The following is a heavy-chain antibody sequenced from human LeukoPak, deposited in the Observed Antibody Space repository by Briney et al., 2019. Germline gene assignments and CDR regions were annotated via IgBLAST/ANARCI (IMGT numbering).Heavy chain of an antibody. D-gene: IGHD6-13*01. CDR1: GFTFSSYN. CDR2: ISSSSSYI. CDR3: AKGGVYSSSWPAEYFQH. J-gene: IGHJ1*01. Sequence: TPGGSLRLSYAASGFTFSSYNMNWVRQAPGKGLEWVSFISSSSSYIYYADSVKGRFTISRDNSKNTLYLQMNSLRAEDTAVYYCAKGGVYSSSWPAEYFQHWGQGTLVTVSS. V-gene: IGHV3-21*04.